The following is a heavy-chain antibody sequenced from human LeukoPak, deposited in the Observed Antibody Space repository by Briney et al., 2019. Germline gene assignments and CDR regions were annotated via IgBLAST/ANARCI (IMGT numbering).Heavy chain of an antibody. CDR3: AKDSSGYSAYFDY. V-gene: IGHV3-9*01. D-gene: IGHD3-22*01. J-gene: IGHJ4*02. Sequence: AGGSLRLSCAASGFTFDDYAMHWVRQAPGKGLEWVSGISWNSGSIGHADSVKGRFTISRDSAKKSLYLQMNSLRAEDTAIYYCAKDSSGYSAYFDYWGQGTLATVAS. CDR1: GFTFDDYA. CDR2: ISWNSGSI.